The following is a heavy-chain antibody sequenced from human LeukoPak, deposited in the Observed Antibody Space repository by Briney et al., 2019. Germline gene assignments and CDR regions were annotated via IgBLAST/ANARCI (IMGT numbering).Heavy chain of an antibody. CDR2: IKSDGSST. D-gene: IGHD6-13*01. J-gene: IGHJ6*02. V-gene: IGHV3-74*01. CDR1: GFTVSGSW. CDR3: VSSPQYGMDV. Sequence: GGSLRLSCAASGFTVSGSWMHWVRQAPGKGLVWVSRIKSDGSSTTYADSVKGRFTISRDNAKNTLYLQMNSLRAEDTAVYYCVSSPQYGMDVWGQGTTVTVSS.